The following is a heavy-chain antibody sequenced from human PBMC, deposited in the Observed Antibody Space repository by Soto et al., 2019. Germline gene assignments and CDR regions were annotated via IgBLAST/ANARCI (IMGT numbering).Heavy chain of an antibody. Sequence: SETLSLTCTVSGDSISSYYWSWIRQPPGKGLEWIGCIYNSGSTNYNPSLKSRVTISLDTSKNQFSLKLSSVTAADTAVYYCARDGYDDYEPWFDPWGQGTLVTVYS. CDR2: IYNSGST. D-gene: IGHD4-17*01. CDR3: ARDGYDDYEPWFDP. V-gene: IGHV4-59*01. J-gene: IGHJ5*02. CDR1: GDSISSYY.